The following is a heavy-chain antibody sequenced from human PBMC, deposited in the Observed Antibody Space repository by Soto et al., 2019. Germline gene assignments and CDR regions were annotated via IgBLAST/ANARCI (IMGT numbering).Heavy chain of an antibody. J-gene: IGHJ4*02. V-gene: IGHV4-4*02. CDR1: GNSISSTNW. CDR2: IYHSGRS. D-gene: IGHD3-22*01. Sequence: QVQLQESGPGLVKPSGTLSLTCAVSGNSISSTNWWSWVRQPPGEGLEWIGEIYHSGRSNYNPSLTSRVTMSVDKSENQSALKLTSVTAADTAVYFCARDVGYHINSSPAGQYDFWGQGTLVTVSS. CDR3: ARDVGYHINSSPAGQYDF.